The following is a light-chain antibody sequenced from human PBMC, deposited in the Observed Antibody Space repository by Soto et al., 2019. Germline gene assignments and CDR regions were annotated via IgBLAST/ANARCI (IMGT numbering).Light chain of an antibody. J-gene: IGLJ1*01. V-gene: IGLV2-14*02. Sequence: QSVLTQPASVSGSPGQSITISCTGTNSDLGSYNLVSWFQQHPGKVPKVMIYEGTKRPSGVSDRFSGSKSGNTASLTISGLQAEDDADYYCSSFTSRFTFNYIFGTGTKVTVL. CDR2: EGT. CDR1: NSDLGSYNL. CDR3: SSFTSRFTFNYI.